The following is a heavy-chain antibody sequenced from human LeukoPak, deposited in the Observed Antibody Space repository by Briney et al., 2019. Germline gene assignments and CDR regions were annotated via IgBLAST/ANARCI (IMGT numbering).Heavy chain of an antibody. CDR3: ARDSYYYGSGSYGWFDS. D-gene: IGHD3-10*01. V-gene: IGHV3-48*03. CDR1: GFTFSSYE. CDR2: ISSSGSTI. J-gene: IGHJ5*01. Sequence: PGGSLRLSCAASGFTFSSYEMNWVRQAPGKGLEWVSYISSSGSTIYYTDSVKGRFTISRDNAKNSLYLQMNSLRAEDTAVYYCARDSYYYGSGSYGWFDSWGQGTLVTVSS.